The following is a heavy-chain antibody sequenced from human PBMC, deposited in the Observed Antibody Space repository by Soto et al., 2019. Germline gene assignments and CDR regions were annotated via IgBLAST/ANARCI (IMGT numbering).Heavy chain of an antibody. CDR3: TTGRQIARRMIVLLDDDSISSGYYY. CDR2: IKSKTDGGTT. CDR1: GFTFSNAW. Sequence: GGSLRLSCAASGFTFSNAWMSWVRQAPGKGLEWVGRIKSKTDGGTTDYAAPVKGRFTISRDDSKNTLYLQMNSLKTEDTAVYYCTTGRQIARRMIVLLDDDSISSGYYYWGQGTLVTVSS. V-gene: IGHV3-15*01. J-gene: IGHJ4*02. D-gene: IGHD3-22*01.